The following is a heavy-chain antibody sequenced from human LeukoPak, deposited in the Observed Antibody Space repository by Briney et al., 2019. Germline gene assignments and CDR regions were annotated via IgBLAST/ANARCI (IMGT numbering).Heavy chain of an antibody. Sequence: ASVKVSCKASGGTFSSYAISWVRQAPGQGLEWMGGIIPIFGTANYAQKFQGRVTITTDESTSTAYMELSSLRSEDTAVYYCTIFGVVIKAPDYWGQGTLVTVSS. CDR2: IIPIFGTA. V-gene: IGHV1-69*05. D-gene: IGHD3-3*01. CDR1: GGTFSSYA. CDR3: TIFGVVIKAPDY. J-gene: IGHJ4*02.